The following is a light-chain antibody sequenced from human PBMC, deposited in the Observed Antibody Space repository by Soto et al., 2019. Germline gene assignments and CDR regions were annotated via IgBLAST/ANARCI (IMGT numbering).Light chain of an antibody. J-gene: IGKJ1*01. V-gene: IGKV3-20*01. CDR2: GVS. CDR1: QSVSSTY. CDR3: QQYGNSPRT. Sequence: EIVLTQSPGTLSLSPGERATLSCRASQSVSSTYLAWYRQRPGQVPRLLIYGVSSRATGIPDRFSGSGSGTDFTLTISRLEPEDFAVYYCQQYGNSPRTFGQGTKVEIK.